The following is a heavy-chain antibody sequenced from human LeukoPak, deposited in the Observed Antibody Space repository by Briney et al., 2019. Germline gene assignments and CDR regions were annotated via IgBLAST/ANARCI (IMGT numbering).Heavy chain of an antibody. CDR1: GYTFTSYD. J-gene: IGHJ6*02. D-gene: IGHD2-15*01. V-gene: IGHV1-8*01. Sequence: ASVTVSCKASGYTFTSYDLIWVRQASGQGLEWMGWMNPNSGNTGYAQKFQGRVTMTRNSAISTAYMELNSLRSEHTAVYYGATHAAVVAATRTHYFYYGMDVWGQGTTVTVSS. CDR2: MNPNSGNT. CDR3: ATHAAVVAATRTHYFYYGMDV.